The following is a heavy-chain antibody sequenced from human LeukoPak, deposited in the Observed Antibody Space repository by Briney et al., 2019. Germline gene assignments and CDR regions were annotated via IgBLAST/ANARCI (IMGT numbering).Heavy chain of an antibody. CDR2: INESGGTT. CDR3: ARDSGGSGAAGAFDI. CDR1: GFTFSAYA. D-gene: IGHD3-10*01. J-gene: IGHJ3*02. Sequence: GGSLRLSCAASGFTFSAYAMTWVRQAPGKGLEWVSSINESGGTTYYADSVKGRFTISRDNSKNTLYLQMNSLRAEDTAVYYCARDSGGSGAAGAFDIWGQGTMVTVSS. V-gene: IGHV3-23*01.